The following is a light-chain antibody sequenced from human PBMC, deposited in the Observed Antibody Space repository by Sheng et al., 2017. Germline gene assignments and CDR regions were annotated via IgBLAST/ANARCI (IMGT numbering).Light chain of an antibody. Sequence: EIVLTQSPATLSLSPGERATLSCRASQNVGSWLAWYQQKPGQAPRLLIYDASNRATGIPARFSGGGSGTDFTLTISSLEPEDFAVYYCQHRYSWPLTFGGGTKVEIK. CDR2: DAS. CDR1: QNVGSW. J-gene: IGKJ4*01. V-gene: IGKV3-11*01. CDR3: QHRYSWPLT.